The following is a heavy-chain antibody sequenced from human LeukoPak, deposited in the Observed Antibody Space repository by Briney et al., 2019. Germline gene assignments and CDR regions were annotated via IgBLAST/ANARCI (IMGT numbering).Heavy chain of an antibody. J-gene: IGHJ6*02. Sequence: PGRSLRLSCAASGFTFSSCGMHWVRQAPGKGLEWVAVISYDGSNKYYADSVKGRFTISRNNSKNTLYLQMNSLRAEDTAVYYCAKDGGYYYGMDVWGQGTTVTVSS. CDR3: AKDGGYYYGMDV. CDR1: GFTFSSCG. D-gene: IGHD3-16*01. V-gene: IGHV3-30*18. CDR2: ISYDGSNK.